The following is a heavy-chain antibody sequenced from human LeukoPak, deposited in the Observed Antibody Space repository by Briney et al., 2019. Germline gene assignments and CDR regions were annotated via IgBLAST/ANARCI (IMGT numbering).Heavy chain of an antibody. D-gene: IGHD3-10*01. CDR2: IGGAGVIM. Sequence: GGSLRLSCAATGFTFNSYNMYWVRQAPGKGLEWVAHIGGAGVIMKYADSVRGRFTISRDNVKSSLYLQLNSLRVEDTAVYYCARDFRGLSWYFDYWGQGTLVTVSS. J-gene: IGHJ4*02. CDR1: GFTFNSYN. CDR3: ARDFRGLSWYFDY. V-gene: IGHV3-48*01.